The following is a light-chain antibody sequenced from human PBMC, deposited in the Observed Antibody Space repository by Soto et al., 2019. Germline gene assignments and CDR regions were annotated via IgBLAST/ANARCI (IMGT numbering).Light chain of an antibody. Sequence: EIVLTQSPGTLSLSPGERGTLSCMASQSVSSSYLAWYQQKPGQAPRLLIYGASSRATGIPDRFSGSGSGTDFTLTISRLEPEDFAVYYCQQYGSSPPITFGQGTRLEIK. J-gene: IGKJ5*01. CDR2: GAS. CDR1: QSVSSSY. CDR3: QQYGSSPPIT. V-gene: IGKV3-20*01.